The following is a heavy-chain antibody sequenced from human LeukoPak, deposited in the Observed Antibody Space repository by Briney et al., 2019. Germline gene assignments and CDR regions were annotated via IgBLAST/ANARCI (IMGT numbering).Heavy chain of an antibody. J-gene: IGHJ6*03. V-gene: IGHV1-2*02. CDR1: GYTFTGYY. CDR2: INPNSGGT. D-gene: IGHD2-2*01. Sequence: GASVKVSCKASGYTFTGYYMHWVRQAPGQGLEWMGWINPNSGGTNYAQKFQGRVTMTRDTSISTAYMELSRLRSDDTAVYYCARDLGVPAAYYYYDMDVWGKGTTVTVSS. CDR3: ARDLGVPAAYYYYDMDV.